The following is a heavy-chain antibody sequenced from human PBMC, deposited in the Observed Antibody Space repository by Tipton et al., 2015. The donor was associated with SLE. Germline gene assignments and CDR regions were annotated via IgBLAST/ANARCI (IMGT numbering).Heavy chain of an antibody. J-gene: IGHJ4*02. Sequence: TLSLTCTVSGGSMNDYYWSWIRQPPGKGLEWIGYIYYTGCSNHNPSPKGRVTMSVDTSKNQFSLSVNSVTAADTAVYYCARSMLTTKRVFDYWGQGTLVTVSS. V-gene: IGHV4-59*01. CDR2: IYYTGCS. CDR1: GGSMNDYY. D-gene: IGHD3-16*01. CDR3: ARSMLTTKRVFDY.